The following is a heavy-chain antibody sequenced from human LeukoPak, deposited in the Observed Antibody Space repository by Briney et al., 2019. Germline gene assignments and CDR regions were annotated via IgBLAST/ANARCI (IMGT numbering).Heavy chain of an antibody. Sequence: GSLRLSCAASGFTFDDYGMSWIRQPPGKGLEWIGYIYYSGSTNYNTSLKSRVTISVDTSKNQFSLKLSSVTAADSAVYYCARGYCGGDCYRYAFDIWGQGTMVTVSS. CDR2: IYYSGST. V-gene: IGHV4-59*01. J-gene: IGHJ3*02. D-gene: IGHD2-21*02. CDR1: GFTFDDYG. CDR3: ARGYCGGDCYRYAFDI.